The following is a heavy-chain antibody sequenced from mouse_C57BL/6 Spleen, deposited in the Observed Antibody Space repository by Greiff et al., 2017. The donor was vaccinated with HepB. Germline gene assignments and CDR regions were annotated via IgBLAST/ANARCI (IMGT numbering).Heavy chain of an antibody. Sequence: VQLQQPGAELVMPGASVKLSCKASGYTFTSYWMHWVKQRPGQGLEWIGEIDPSDSYTNYNQKFKGKSTLTVDKSSSTAYMQLSSLTSEDSAVYYCARDSSGDDWGQGATLTVSS. D-gene: IGHD3-2*02. CDR1: GYTFTSYW. CDR3: ARDSSGDD. V-gene: IGHV1-69*01. J-gene: IGHJ2*01. CDR2: IDPSDSYT.